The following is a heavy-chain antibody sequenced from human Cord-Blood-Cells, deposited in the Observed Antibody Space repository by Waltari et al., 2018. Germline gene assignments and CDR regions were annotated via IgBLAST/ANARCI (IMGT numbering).Heavy chain of an antibody. V-gene: IGHV1-18*01. CDR1: GYTFTSYG. J-gene: IGHJ3*02. Sequence: QVQLVQSGAEVKKPGASVKVSCKASGYTFTSYGISWVRQAPGQGLEWMGWISAYNGNTNYAQKLQGRVTMTTATSTSTAYMGLSGLRSDDTAVYYCARDVVTMFGGDAFDIWGQGTMVTVSS. CDR3: ARDVVTMFGGDAFDI. D-gene: IGHD3-3*01. CDR2: ISAYNGNT.